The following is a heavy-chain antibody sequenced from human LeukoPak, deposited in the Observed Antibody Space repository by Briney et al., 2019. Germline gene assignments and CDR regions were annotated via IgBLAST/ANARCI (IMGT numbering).Heavy chain of an antibody. V-gene: IGHV3-23*01. J-gene: IGHJ4*02. CDR1: GFTFSSYA. CDR3: ARFGYNDFDY. Sequence: GGSLRLSCAASGFTFSSYAMSWVRQAPGKGLEWVSTIGGSGDNTYYADSVKGRFTISRDNSKNTLYLQMNSLRAEDTAIYYCARFGYNDFDYWGQGTLVTVS. CDR2: IGGSGDNT. D-gene: IGHD5-24*01.